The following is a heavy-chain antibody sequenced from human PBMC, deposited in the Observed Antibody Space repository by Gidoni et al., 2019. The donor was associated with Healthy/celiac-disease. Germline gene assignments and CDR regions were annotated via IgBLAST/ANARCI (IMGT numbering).Heavy chain of an antibody. D-gene: IGHD1-7*01. CDR2: IYYSGST. CDR1: GGSISSSSYY. J-gene: IGHJ6*02. Sequence: QLQLQESGPGLVKPSETLSLTCTVSGGSISSSSYYWGWIRQPPGKGLEWIGSIYYSGSTYYNPSLKSRVTISVDTSKNQFSLKLSSVTAADTAVYYCARSGNTNYYYYGMDVWGQGTTVTVSS. V-gene: IGHV4-39*01. CDR3: ARSGNTNYYYYGMDV.